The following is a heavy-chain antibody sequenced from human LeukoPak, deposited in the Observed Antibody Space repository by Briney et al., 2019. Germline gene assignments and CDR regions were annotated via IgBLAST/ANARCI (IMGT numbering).Heavy chain of an antibody. J-gene: IGHJ3*02. V-gene: IGHV5-51*01. Sequence: GESLKISCKGSGYRFTSYWIGWVRQMPGKGLEWMGIIYPGDSDTRYSPSFQGQVPISADKSISTAYLQWSSLKASDTAMYYCARHDSGIVGATTDAFDIWGQGTMVTVSS. D-gene: IGHD1-26*01. CDR2: IYPGDSDT. CDR3: ARHDSGIVGATTDAFDI. CDR1: GYRFTSYW.